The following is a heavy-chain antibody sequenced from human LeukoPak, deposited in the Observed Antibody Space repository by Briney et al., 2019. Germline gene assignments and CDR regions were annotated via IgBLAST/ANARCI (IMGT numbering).Heavy chain of an antibody. V-gene: IGHV1-18*01. Sequence: ASVKVSCKASGYTFTSYGISWVRQAPGQGLEWMGWISAYNGNTNYAQKLQGRVTMTTDTSTGIAYMELRSLRSDDTAVYYCARDTQPAMIVVNMGGYWGQGTLVTVSS. J-gene: IGHJ4*02. CDR1: GYTFTSYG. D-gene: IGHD3-22*01. CDR3: ARDTQPAMIVVNMGGY. CDR2: ISAYNGNT.